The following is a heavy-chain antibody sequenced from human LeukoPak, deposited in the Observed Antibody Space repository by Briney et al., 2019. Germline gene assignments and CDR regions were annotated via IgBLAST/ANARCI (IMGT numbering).Heavy chain of an antibody. V-gene: IGHV3-21*01. CDR2: ISSSSSYI. J-gene: IGHJ4*02. Sequence: GGALRLSCAASGFTFSSYSMNWVRQAPGKGLEWVSSISSSSSYIYYADSVKGRFTISRDNAKNSLYLQMNSLRAEDTAVYYCARQTGDYPDFDYWGQGTLVTVSS. D-gene: IGHD7-27*01. CDR3: ARQTGDYPDFDY. CDR1: GFTFSSYS.